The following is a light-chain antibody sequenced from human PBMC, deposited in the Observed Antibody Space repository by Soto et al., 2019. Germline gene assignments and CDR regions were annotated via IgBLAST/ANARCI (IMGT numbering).Light chain of an antibody. CDR1: QTISNW. CDR3: QQSYSMPRT. V-gene: IGKV1-5*01. CDR2: DAS. J-gene: IGKJ1*01. Sequence: DIQMTQSPSTLSASVGDRVTIACRASQTISNWLAWYQQKPGKAPKLLIYDASSLESGVPSRFSGSGSGTEFTLTISSLQPDDFATYSCQQSYSMPRTFGQGTKVDIK.